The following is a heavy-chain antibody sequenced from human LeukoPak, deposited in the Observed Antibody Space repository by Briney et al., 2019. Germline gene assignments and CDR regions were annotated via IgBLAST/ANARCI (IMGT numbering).Heavy chain of an antibody. V-gene: IGHV4-59*08. Sequence: SETLSLTCTVSGVSISSYYWSWIRQPPGKGLEWIGYIYYSGSTNYNPSLKSRVTISVDTSKKQFSLKLSSVTAADTAVYYCAGNYYGSGSYYSEDRYWGQGTLVTVSS. J-gene: IGHJ4*02. CDR1: GVSISSYY. D-gene: IGHD3-10*01. CDR3: AGNYYGSGSYYSEDRY. CDR2: IYYSGST.